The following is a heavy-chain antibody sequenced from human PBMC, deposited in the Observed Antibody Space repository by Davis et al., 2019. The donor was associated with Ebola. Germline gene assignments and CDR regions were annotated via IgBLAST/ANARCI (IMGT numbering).Heavy chain of an antibody. CDR3: VRDPALVVTGGGWFFGL. V-gene: IGHV3-21*01. CDR1: GFTFSNSD. Sequence: GESLKISCAASGFTFSNSDMNWVRQAPGKGLEWVSFISSSSNYIYYADSVKGRFTVSRDNAKNSLYLQMNSLRAEDTAVYYCVRDPALVVTGGGWFFGLWGRGTLVTVSS. J-gene: IGHJ2*01. CDR2: ISSSSNYI. D-gene: IGHD2-21*02.